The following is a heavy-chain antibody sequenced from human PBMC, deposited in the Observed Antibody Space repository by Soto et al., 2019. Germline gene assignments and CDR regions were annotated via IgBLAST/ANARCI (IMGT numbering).Heavy chain of an antibody. J-gene: IGHJ4*02. CDR2: IYASGST. CDR3: ARGGMVIIPTATAFDY. V-gene: IGHV4-4*07. Sequence: SETLSLTCTVSGGSISTYYWSWIRQPAGKGLEWIGRIYASGSTNYNPSLKSRVTMSVATSKDQFSLKLSSVTAADTAVYYCARGGMVIIPTATAFDYWGQGTLVTVSS. D-gene: IGHD2-2*01. CDR1: GGSISTYY.